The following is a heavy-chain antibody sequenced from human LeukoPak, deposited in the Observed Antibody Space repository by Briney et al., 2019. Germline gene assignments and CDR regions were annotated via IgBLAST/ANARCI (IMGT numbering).Heavy chain of an antibody. CDR1: GYTFTRYY. Sequence: ASVTVSYKPSGYTFTRYYMHWVGQAPGQGLEGKGWINPNSGGTNYAQKFHGRVTMTRDTSISTAYMELSRLRSDDTAVYYCARGYGDYGEGYWGQGTLVTVSS. D-gene: IGHD4-17*01. V-gene: IGHV1-2*02. J-gene: IGHJ4*02. CDR3: ARGYGDYGEGY. CDR2: INPNSGGT.